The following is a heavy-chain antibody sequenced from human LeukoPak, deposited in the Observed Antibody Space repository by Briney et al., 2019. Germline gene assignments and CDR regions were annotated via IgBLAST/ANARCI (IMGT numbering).Heavy chain of an antibody. CDR3: VRSGYDYDWFDP. D-gene: IGHD5-12*01. V-gene: IGHV1-69*02. J-gene: IGHJ5*02. CDR1: GGTFSDYS. CDR2: ILPLVGRL. Sequence: GASVKVSCKAPGGTFSDYSISWVRQAPGQGLEWMGRILPLVGRLHYAQKFQGRFTLTADKFTTTVYMELSSLRSEDTAVYYCVRSGYDYDWFDPWGQGTLVTDSS.